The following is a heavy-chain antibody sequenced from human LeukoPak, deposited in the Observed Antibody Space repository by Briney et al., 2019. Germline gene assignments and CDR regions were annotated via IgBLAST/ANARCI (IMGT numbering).Heavy chain of an antibody. CDR1: GGTFSSYA. CDR2: IIPIFGTA. CDR3: AREGSGWGYYYMDV. J-gene: IGHJ6*03. Sequence: SVKVSCKASGGTFSSYAISWVRQAPGQGLEWMGGIIPIFGTANYAQKFQGRVTITGDESTSRAYGELSSLRSEDTAVYYCAREGSGWGYYYMDVWGKGTTVTVSS. V-gene: IGHV1-69*01. D-gene: IGHD6-19*01.